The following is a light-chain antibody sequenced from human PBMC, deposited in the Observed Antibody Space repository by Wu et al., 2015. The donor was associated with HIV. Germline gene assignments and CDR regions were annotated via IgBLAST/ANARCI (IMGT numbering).Light chain of an antibody. Sequence: EIVMTQSPATLSVSPGERATLSCRVSQSVSSNLAWYQQKPGQAPRLLIYGASIRATGIPTRFSGSGSGTEFTLTIGGLQSEDFAVYYCQHYNNWPLTFGGGTKVEIK. V-gene: IGKV3-15*01. J-gene: IGKJ4*01. CDR3: QHYNNWPLT. CDR1: QSVSSN. CDR2: GAS.